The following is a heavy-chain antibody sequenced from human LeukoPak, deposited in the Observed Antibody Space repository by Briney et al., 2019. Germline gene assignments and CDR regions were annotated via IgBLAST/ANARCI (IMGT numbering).Heavy chain of an antibody. V-gene: IGHV3-64D*09. CDR3: VAGMFDN. D-gene: IGHD6-19*01. CDR2: ISSNGVNT. Sequence: SGGSLRLSCSASGFTFNSYAMHWVRQAPGKGLEYVSAISSNGVNTYYADSVKGRFTISRDNSKNTLYLQMSSLRAEDTAVYYAVAGMFDNWGQGTLVTVSS. J-gene: IGHJ4*02. CDR1: GFTFNSYA.